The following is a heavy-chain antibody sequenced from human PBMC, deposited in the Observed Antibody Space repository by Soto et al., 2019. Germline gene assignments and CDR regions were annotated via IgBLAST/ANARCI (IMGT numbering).Heavy chain of an antibody. Sequence: GESLKISCXGSGYSLTSYWIGWVRQMPGKGLEWMGIIYPGDSDTRYSPSFQGQVTISADKSISTAYLQWSSLKASDTAMYYCARRLLGDQENFDYWGQGTLVTVSS. D-gene: IGHD2-21*01. J-gene: IGHJ4*02. CDR3: ARRLLGDQENFDY. CDR1: GYSLTSYW. CDR2: IYPGDSDT. V-gene: IGHV5-51*01.